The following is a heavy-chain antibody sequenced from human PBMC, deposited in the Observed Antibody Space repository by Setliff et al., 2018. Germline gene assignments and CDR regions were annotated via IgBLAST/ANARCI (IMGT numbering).Heavy chain of an antibody. V-gene: IGHV3-48*03. J-gene: IGHJ4*02. CDR2: ISGSGSTT. CDR1: GFTFSSFE. CDR3: VRYSSGWFFDY. Sequence: PGGSLRLSCAASGFTFSSFEMNWVRQAPGKGLEWVSYISGSGSTTYYADSVRGRFTIYRDNAKSSLDLQMNSLRAEDTAVYYCVRYSSGWFFDYWGQGTPVTVSS. D-gene: IGHD6-19*01.